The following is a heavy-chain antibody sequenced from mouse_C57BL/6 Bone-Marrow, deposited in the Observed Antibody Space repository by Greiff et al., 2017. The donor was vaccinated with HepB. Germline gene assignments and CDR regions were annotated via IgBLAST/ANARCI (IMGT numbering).Heavy chain of an antibody. CDR2: IYPRSGNT. D-gene: IGHD2-2*01. CDR1: GYTFTSYG. V-gene: IGHV1-81*01. J-gene: IGHJ4*01. CDR3: ARCNLLWLRREAMDY. Sequence: VQLQQSGAELARPGASVKLSCKASGYTFTSYGISWVKQRTGQGLEWIGEIYPRSGNTYYNEKFKGKATLTADKSSSTAYMELRSLTSEDSAVYFCARCNLLWLRREAMDYWGQGTSVTVSS.